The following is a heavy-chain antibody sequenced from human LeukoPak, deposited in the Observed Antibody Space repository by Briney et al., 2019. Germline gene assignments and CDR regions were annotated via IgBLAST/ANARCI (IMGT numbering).Heavy chain of an antibody. Sequence: ASVKVSCKASGYTFTGHYMHWVRQAPGRGLEWMGWINPKNAGTNFAQRFQGRVTMTRDTSISTVYMELSRLRSDDTALYYCARTLYMAAVPGGFDYWGQGTLVTVSS. J-gene: IGHJ4*02. V-gene: IGHV1-2*02. CDR1: GYTFTGHY. CDR3: ARTLYMAAVPGGFDY. D-gene: IGHD6-13*01. CDR2: INPKNAGT.